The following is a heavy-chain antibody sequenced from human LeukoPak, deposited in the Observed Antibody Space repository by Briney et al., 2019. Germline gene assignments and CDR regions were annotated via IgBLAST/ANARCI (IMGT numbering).Heavy chain of an antibody. CDR2: IIPILGTA. V-gene: IGHV1-69*11. CDR3: ARGPGPAAPRPYYYYYYMDV. J-gene: IGHJ6*03. CDR1: GGTFSSYA. D-gene: IGHD2-2*01. Sequence: ASVKVSCKASGGTFSSYAISWVRQAPGQGLEWMGRIIPILGTANYAQKFQGRVTITTDESTSTAYMELSSLRSEDTAVYYCARGPGPAAPRPYYYYYYMDVWGKGTTVTVSS.